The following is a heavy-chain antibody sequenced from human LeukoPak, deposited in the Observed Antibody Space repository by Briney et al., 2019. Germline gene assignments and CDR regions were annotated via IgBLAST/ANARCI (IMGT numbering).Heavy chain of an antibody. J-gene: IGHJ5*02. CDR1: GFTFSSYA. Sequence: GGSLRLSCAASGFTFSSYAMSWVRQAPGKGLEWVANIKQDGSEKYYVDSVKGRFTISRDNAKDSLYLQMNSLRAEDKAVYYCVGYTLILKNKYGPTSNWFDPWGQGTLVTVPS. CDR3: VGYTLILKNKYGPTSNWFDP. CDR2: IKQDGSEK. V-gene: IGHV3-7*01. D-gene: IGHD3-9*01.